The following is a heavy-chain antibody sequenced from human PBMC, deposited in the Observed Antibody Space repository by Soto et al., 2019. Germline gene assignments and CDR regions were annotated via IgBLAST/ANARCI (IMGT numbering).Heavy chain of an antibody. D-gene: IGHD3-3*01. V-gene: IGHV3-30-3*01. Sequence: GGSLRLSCAASGFTFSSYAMHWVRQAPGKGLEWVAVISYDGSNKYYADSVKGRFTISRDNSKKTLYLQMNSLRAEDTAVYYCARGGPNTRARTYYDFWSGYPTLFAYYGMDVWGQGTTVTVSS. CDR3: ARGGPNTRARTYYDFWSGYPTLFAYYGMDV. CDR1: GFTFSSYA. CDR2: ISYDGSNK. J-gene: IGHJ6*02.